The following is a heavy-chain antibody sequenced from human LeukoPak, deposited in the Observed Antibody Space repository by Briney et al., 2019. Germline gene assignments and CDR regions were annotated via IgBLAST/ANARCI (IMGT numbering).Heavy chain of an antibody. D-gene: IGHD4-17*01. Sequence: QSGGSLRLSCAASGFTFSDHYMDWVHQAPGKGLEWVGRTRNKANSYTTEYAASVKGRFTISRDNAKNSLYLQMNSLRADDTAVYFCAREPTRSNRLRHGTWDAFDIWGQGTVVTVSS. V-gene: IGHV3-72*01. CDR2: TRNKANSYTT. CDR1: GFTFSDHY. J-gene: IGHJ3*02. CDR3: AREPTRSNRLRHGTWDAFDI.